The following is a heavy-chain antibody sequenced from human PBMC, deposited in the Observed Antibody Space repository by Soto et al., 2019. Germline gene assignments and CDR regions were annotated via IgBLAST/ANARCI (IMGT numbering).Heavy chain of an antibody. CDR1: GFTFDDYA. V-gene: IGHV3-9*01. D-gene: IGHD6-25*01. CDR3: AKHIVGGSATRNTLFDY. J-gene: IGHJ4*02. Sequence: EVQLVESGGGLVQPGRSLRLSCAASGFTFDDYAMHWVRQAPGKGLEWVSGISWNSGSIGYADSVKGRFTISRDNAKNSLYLQMNSLRAEDTALYYCAKHIVGGSATRNTLFDYWGQGTLVTVSS. CDR2: ISWNSGSI.